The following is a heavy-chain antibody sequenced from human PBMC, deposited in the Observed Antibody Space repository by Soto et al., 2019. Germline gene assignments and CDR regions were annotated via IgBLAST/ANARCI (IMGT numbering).Heavy chain of an antibody. CDR2: INDGSEE. J-gene: IGHJ4*02. Sequence: QVQLVESGGGVVRPGTSLRLSCAAAGFSFSAHGMHWVRQAPGKGREWLAVINDGSEEGYADSVRGRFTISRDNARNILYLQMDNLRAEDSALYYCARDDLFVDNGLDHRGQGTLVTVSS. V-gene: IGHV3-33*01. D-gene: IGHD1-1*01. CDR3: ARDDLFVDNGLDH. CDR1: GFSFSAHG.